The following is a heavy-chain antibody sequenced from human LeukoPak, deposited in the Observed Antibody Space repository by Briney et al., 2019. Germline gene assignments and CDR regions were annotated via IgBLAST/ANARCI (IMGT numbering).Heavy chain of an antibody. CDR3: ARENDDDGGYSSSWIDY. J-gene: IGHJ4*02. CDR1: GFTFSSYS. Sequence: GGSLRLSCAASGFTFSSYSMNWVRQAPGKGLEWVSSISSSSSYIYYADSVKGRFTISRDNAKNSLYLQMNSLRAEDTAVYYCARENDDDGGYSSSWIDYWGQGTLVTVSS. V-gene: IGHV3-21*01. D-gene: IGHD6-13*01. CDR2: ISSSSSYI.